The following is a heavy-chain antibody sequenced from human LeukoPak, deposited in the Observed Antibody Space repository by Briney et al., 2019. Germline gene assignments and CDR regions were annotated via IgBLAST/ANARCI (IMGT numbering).Heavy chain of an antibody. CDR1: GYSFLNYG. CDR2: ISAYNGYT. V-gene: IGHV1-18*01. D-gene: IGHD6-19*01. Sequence: ASVKVSCKTSGYSFLNYGISWVRQVPGQGLEWMGWISAYNGYTDLAERLQGRATLATDTSTSTAYMELRNLRSDDTAVYYCARESPRRAVTGMDYWGQGTLVTVSS. J-gene: IGHJ4*02. CDR3: ARESPRRAVTGMDY.